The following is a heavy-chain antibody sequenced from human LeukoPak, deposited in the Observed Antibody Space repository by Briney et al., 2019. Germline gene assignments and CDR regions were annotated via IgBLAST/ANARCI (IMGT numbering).Heavy chain of an antibody. CDR3: AREWITNPFAPLGV. CDR2: IYTSRST. J-gene: IGHJ6*04. V-gene: IGHV4-4*07. D-gene: IGHD3-16*01. CDR1: GGSISSYY. Sequence: SETLSLTCTVSGGSISSYYWSWIRQPAGKGLEWIGRIYTSRSTNYNPSLKSRVTMSVDTSKNQFSLKLSSVTAADTAVYYCAREWITNPFAPLGVWGKGTTVTVSS.